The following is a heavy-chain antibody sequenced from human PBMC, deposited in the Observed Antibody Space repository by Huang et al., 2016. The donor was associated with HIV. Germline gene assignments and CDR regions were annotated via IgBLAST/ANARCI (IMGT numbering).Heavy chain of an antibody. D-gene: IGHD5-18*01. V-gene: IGHV5-51*01. J-gene: IGHJ4*02. CDR1: GYGFSSYW. CDR2: IYPRDSET. CDR3: ARQVDGFRSHFDF. Sequence: EVLLVQSGAELKEPGESLKISCKASGYGFSSYWIGWVRQKPGKGREWVGIIYPRDSETKSSPSFDGQVTISADKSTRTAYLQWESLKAPDTAIYFCARQVDGFRSHFDFWGQGTLVSVSS.